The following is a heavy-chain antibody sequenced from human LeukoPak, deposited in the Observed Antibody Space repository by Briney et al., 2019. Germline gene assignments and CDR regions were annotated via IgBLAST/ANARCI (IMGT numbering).Heavy chain of an antibody. CDR1: TFPSSSYA. Sequence: GGSLRLSCVASTFPSSSYAMSWVRQAPGKGLEWVSAISAGADSTYYADSVQGRFTISRDNSKNTLFLQMSGLRAEDTAVYFCARGAYGDYDSWGQGTLVTVSS. D-gene: IGHD4-17*01. V-gene: IGHV3-23*01. CDR3: ARGAYGDYDS. J-gene: IGHJ5*01. CDR2: ISAGADST.